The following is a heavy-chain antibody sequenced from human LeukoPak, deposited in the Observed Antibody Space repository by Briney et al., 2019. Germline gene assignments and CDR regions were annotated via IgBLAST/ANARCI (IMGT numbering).Heavy chain of an antibody. V-gene: IGHV4-39*01. CDR3: ATRELQVQRPPGDY. CDR1: GASITIPDYY. D-gene: IGHD1-26*01. J-gene: IGHJ4*02. CDR2: ISHTGTT. Sequence: PSETLSLTCAVSGASITIPDYYRGWIRLPPGKGLEWIGTISHTGTTYYNPSLQSRVSISVDKSRNQFSLKLSSVTAADTAVYYCATRELQVQRPPGDYWGQGTQVTVSS.